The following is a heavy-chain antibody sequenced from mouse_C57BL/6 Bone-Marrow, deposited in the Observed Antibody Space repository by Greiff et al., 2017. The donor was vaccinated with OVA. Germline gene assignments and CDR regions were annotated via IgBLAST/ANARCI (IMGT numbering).Heavy chain of an antibody. CDR1: GFTFSSYG. CDR3: ARSAGLDFDY. D-gene: IGHD3-3*01. V-gene: IGHV5-6*01. Sequence: VQLKESGGDLVKPGGSLKLSCAASGFTFSSYGMSWVRQTPDKRLEWVANISSGGSYTYYPESVKGRFTFSRDNAKNTLYLQMSHLKSEDTAMYYCARSAGLDFDYWGQGTTLTVSS. CDR2: ISSGGSYT. J-gene: IGHJ2*01.